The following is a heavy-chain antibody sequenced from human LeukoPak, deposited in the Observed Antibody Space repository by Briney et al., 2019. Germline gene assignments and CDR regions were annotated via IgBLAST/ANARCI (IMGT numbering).Heavy chain of an antibody. J-gene: IGHJ4*02. D-gene: IGHD4-11*01. CDR2: IDSDGSST. CDR3: ASPGGNYALLGFGY. Sequence: GGSLRLSCAASGFTFRSYWMHWVRRAPGKGLVWVSRIDSDGSSTSYADSVKGRFTISRDNAKNTLYLQMNSLRAEDTAVYYCASPGGNYALLGFGYWGQGTLVTVSS. V-gene: IGHV3-74*01. CDR1: GFTFRSYW.